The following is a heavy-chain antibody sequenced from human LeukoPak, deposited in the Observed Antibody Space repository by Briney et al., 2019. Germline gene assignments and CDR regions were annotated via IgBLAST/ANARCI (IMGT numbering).Heavy chain of an antibody. J-gene: IGHJ4*02. CDR1: GFTFSSYA. D-gene: IGHD6-19*01. CDR3: AKGPQWLSHFDY. Sequence: PGGSLRLSCAASGFTFSSYAMSWVRQAPGKGLEWVSAISGSGGSTYYADSVKGRFTISRDNSKNTLYLQMNSLRAEDTAVHYCAKGPQWLSHFDYWGQGTLVTVSS. CDR2: ISGSGGST. V-gene: IGHV3-23*01.